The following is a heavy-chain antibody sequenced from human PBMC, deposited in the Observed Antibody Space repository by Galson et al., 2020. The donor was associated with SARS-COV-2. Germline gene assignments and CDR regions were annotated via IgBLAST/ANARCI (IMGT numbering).Heavy chain of an antibody. Sequence: SLRLSCAASGFTFSSYSMNWDRQAPGKGLEWVSYISSSSSTIYYADSVKGRFTISRDNAKNSLYLQMNSLRAEDTAVYYCARAPDYYYYYMDVWGKGTTVTISS. J-gene: IGHJ6*03. CDR3: ARAPDYYYYYMDV. V-gene: IGHV3-48*01. CDR1: GFTFSSYS. CDR2: ISSSSSTI.